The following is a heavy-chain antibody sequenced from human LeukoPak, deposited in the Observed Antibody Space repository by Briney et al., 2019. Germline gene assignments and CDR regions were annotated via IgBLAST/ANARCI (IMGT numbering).Heavy chain of an antibody. Sequence: GASAKVSCKASGYSLTSYDINWVRQAPGQGLDWMGWMNPNSGYTGYAQKFQGRVTFTRNPSINTAYMELSSLRSEDTAVYFCARGEYYGSGSWGYWGQGTLVTVSS. J-gene: IGHJ4*02. V-gene: IGHV1-8*03. CDR3: ARGEYYGSGSWGY. D-gene: IGHD3-10*01. CDR1: GYSLTSYD. CDR2: MNPNSGYT.